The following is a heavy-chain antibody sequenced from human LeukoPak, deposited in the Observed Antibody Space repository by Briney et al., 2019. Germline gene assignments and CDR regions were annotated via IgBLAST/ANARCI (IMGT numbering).Heavy chain of an antibody. V-gene: IGHV4-59*01. D-gene: IGHD2-15*01. CDR2: IYYSGST. CDR1: GGSISSYY. CDR3: ARDCSGGSCSDY. J-gene: IGHJ4*02. Sequence: SETLSLTCTVSGGSISSYYWSWIRQPPGKGLEWIGYIYYSGSTNYNPSLKSRVTISVDTSKNQFSLKLSSVTAADTAVYYCARDCSGGSCSDYWGQGTLVTVSS.